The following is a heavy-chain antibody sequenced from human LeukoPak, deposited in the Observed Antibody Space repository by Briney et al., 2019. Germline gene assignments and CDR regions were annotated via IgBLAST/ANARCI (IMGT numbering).Heavy chain of an antibody. CDR1: EFTFSSYT. J-gene: IGHJ4*02. CDR3: AREVLAGYFDY. Sequence: GGSLRLSCAASEFTFSSYTMNWVRQAPGKWLEWVSSISSGNSYIYYADSMKGRFTISRDNAKNSLYLQMNSLRAEDTAVYYCAREVLAGYFDYWGQGTLVTVSS. V-gene: IGHV3-21*01. CDR2: ISSGNSYI.